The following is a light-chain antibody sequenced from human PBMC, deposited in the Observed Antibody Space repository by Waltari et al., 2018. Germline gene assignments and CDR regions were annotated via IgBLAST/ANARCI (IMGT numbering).Light chain of an antibody. J-gene: IGLJ2*01. CDR2: GEN. CDR3: NSRDSSGNHLGV. Sequence: SSELTQDPAVSVALGQTVRITCHGDSVRTYHAGWSQQKPGQAPLLVIYGENKRPSGIPDRFSGSISGNTASLIITGAQAEDEADYYCNSRDSSGNHLGVFGGGTKLTVL. V-gene: IGLV3-19*01. CDR1: SVRTYH.